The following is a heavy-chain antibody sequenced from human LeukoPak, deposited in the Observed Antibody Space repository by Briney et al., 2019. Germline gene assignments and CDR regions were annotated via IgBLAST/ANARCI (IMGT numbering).Heavy chain of an antibody. CDR1: GFTFSDYY. CDR3: ARDQKAGSWDDAFDI. Sequence: GGSLRLSCAASGFTFSDYYMSWIRQAPGQGLEWVSYISSSGSTIYYADSVKGRFTISRDNAKNSLYLQMNSLRAEDTAVYYCARDQKAGSWDDAFDIWGQGTMVTVSS. J-gene: IGHJ3*02. D-gene: IGHD1-26*01. V-gene: IGHV3-11*04. CDR2: ISSSGSTI.